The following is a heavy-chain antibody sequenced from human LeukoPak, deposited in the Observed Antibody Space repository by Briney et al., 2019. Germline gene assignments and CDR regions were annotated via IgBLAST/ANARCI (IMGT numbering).Heavy chain of an antibody. D-gene: IGHD6-19*01. CDR2: IYYSGST. J-gene: IGHJ3*02. CDR1: GGSISGYY. V-gene: IGHV4-59*08. CDR3: ARGWSAGGAFDI. Sequence: SETLSLTCTVSGGSISGYYWSWIRQPPGEGLEWIGSIYYSGSTNYNPSLKSRVSISVDTSKSQFSLNLTSVTAADTAVYYCARGWSAGGAFDIWGQGTMVTVSS.